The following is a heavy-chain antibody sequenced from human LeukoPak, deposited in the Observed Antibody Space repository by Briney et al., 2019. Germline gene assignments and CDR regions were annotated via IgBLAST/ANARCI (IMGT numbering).Heavy chain of an antibody. CDR3: AETVVVTGEHAFEI. D-gene: IGHD2-21*02. J-gene: IGHJ3*02. V-gene: IGHV1-69*06. CDR2: IIPIFGTT. CDR1: GGTFSSYS. Sequence: GASVKVSCKASGGTFSSYSINWVRQAPGLGLEWMGGIIPIFGTTNYAQRFQDRVTITADKSTSTAFLELSSLRSEDTAVYYCAETVVVTGEHAFEIWGQGTRVTVSS.